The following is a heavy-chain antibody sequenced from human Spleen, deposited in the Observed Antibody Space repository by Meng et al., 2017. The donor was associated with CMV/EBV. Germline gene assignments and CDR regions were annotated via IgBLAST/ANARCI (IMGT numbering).Heavy chain of an antibody. D-gene: IGHD3-10*01. Sequence: GESLKISCAASGFTFRGYWMTWVRQAPGKGLKWVANIKQDGSEKYYLDSVKGRFTISRDNAKNSLYLQMNSLRAEDTAVYYCASSGDKAGMDVWGQGTTVTVSS. CDR1: GFTFRGYW. CDR3: ASSGDKAGMDV. CDR2: IKQDGSEK. V-gene: IGHV3-7*01. J-gene: IGHJ6*02.